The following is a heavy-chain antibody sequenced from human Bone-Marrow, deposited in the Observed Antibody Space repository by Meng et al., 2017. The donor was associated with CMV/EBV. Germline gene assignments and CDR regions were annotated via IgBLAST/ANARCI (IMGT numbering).Heavy chain of an antibody. Sequence: ASVKVSCKTSGGTFSTYAINWVRQAPGQGLEWMGWMNPNSGNTGYAQKFQGRVTMTRNTSISTAYMELSSLRSEDTAVYYCARVNIVVVPAALYYYYYGMDVWGQGNTVTVSS. CDR2: MNPNSGNT. D-gene: IGHD2-2*01. J-gene: IGHJ6*02. CDR3: ARVNIVVVPAALYYYYYGMDV. CDR1: GGTFSTYA. V-gene: IGHV1-8*02.